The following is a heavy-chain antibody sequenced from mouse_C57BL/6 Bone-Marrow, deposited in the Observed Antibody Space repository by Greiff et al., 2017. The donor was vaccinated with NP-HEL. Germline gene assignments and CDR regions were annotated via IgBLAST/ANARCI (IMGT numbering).Heavy chain of an antibody. CDR1: GYTFTDYN. CDR3: ARLSTVVDLYWYFDV. Sequence: EVQLQQSGPELVKPGASVKMSCKASGYTFTDYNMHWVKQSHGKSLEWIGYINPNNGGTSYNQKFKGKATLTVNKSSSTAYMELRSLTSEDSAVYYCARLSTVVDLYWYFDVWGTGTTVTVSS. J-gene: IGHJ1*03. CDR2: INPNNGGT. V-gene: IGHV1-22*01. D-gene: IGHD1-1*01.